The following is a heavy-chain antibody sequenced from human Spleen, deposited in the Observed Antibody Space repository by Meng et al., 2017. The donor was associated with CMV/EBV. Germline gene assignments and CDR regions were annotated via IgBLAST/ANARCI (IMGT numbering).Heavy chain of an antibody. CDR1: GYFLSDHV. CDR2: IKPNSGYT. CDR3: TRDHDWGADY. D-gene: IGHD3-16*01. Sequence: KVSGKASGYFLSDHVMHWVRQAPGQGLEWMGWIKPNSGYTNYAQNFQGRVTMTSDSSIATAYMELSGLTSDDTAVYYCTRDHDWGADYWGQGTLVTVSS. J-gene: IGHJ4*02. V-gene: IGHV1-2*02.